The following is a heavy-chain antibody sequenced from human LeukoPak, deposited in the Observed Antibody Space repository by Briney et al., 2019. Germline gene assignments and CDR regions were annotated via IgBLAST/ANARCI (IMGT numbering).Heavy chain of an antibody. Sequence: PSETLSLTCTVSGVSISSYYWSWIRQPTGKGLDWIGRIYTSGSTNNPSLKSRVTLSVDTSKNQFSLQLSSVTAADTAVYYCASLIYDSSGYYFDKWGQGTLVTVSS. CDR3: ASLIYDSSGYYFDK. D-gene: IGHD3-22*01. CDR2: IYTSGST. V-gene: IGHV4-4*07. CDR1: GVSISSYY. J-gene: IGHJ4*02.